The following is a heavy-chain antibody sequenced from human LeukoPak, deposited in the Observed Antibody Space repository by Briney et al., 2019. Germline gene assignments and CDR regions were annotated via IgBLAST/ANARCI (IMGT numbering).Heavy chain of an antibody. Sequence: VKVSCKASGGTFISYTISWVRQAPGQGLEWMGRIIPILGIANYAQKFQGRVTITADKSTSTAYMELSSLRSEDTAVYYCARDANSVVPAAPHWFDPWGQGTLVTVSS. CDR3: ARDANSVVPAAPHWFDP. D-gene: IGHD2-2*01. V-gene: IGHV1-69*04. J-gene: IGHJ5*02. CDR1: GGTFISYT. CDR2: IIPILGIA.